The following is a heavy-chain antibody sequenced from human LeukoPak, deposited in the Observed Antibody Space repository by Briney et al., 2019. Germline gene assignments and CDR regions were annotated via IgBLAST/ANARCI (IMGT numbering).Heavy chain of an antibody. D-gene: IGHD5-12*01. V-gene: IGHV4-59*01. Sequence: SETLSLTCTVSGGSISSYYWSWIRQPPGKGLEWIGNIYYSGSTNYNPSLKSRVTISVDTSKNQFSLKLSSVTAADTAVYYCARMVATIVSYYGMDVWGQGTTVTVSS. CDR2: IYYSGST. J-gene: IGHJ6*02. CDR3: ARMVATIVSYYGMDV. CDR1: GGSISSYY.